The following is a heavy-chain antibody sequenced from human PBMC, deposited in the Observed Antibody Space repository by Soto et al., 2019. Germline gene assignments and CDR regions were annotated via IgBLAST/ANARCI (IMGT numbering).Heavy chain of an antibody. CDR1: GFTFSGYG. Sequence: QVQLVESGGGVVQPGRSLRLSCAASGFTFSGYGMHWVRQAPGKGLEWVAVIWFDGSNKFYADSVKGRFTISRDNSKNTVSLQMNSLRDEDSAAYYCATTGPYWGQGTLVTVSS. V-gene: IGHV3-33*01. J-gene: IGHJ4*02. CDR2: IWFDGSNK. CDR3: ATTGPY.